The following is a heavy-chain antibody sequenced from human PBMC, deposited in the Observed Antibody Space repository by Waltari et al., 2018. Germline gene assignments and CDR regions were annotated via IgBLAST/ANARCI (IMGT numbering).Heavy chain of an antibody. CDR1: GYTFTSYG. CDR3: AREGYDFWSGYYGSRAYYMDV. V-gene: IGHV1-18*01. Sequence: QVQLVQSGAEVKKPGASVKVSCKASGYTFTSYGISWVRQAPGQGLEWMGWISAYNGNTNDAQKLQGRVTMTTDTSTSTAYMELRSLRSDDTAVYYCAREGYDFWSGYYGSRAYYMDVWGKGTTVTVSS. CDR2: ISAYNGNT. J-gene: IGHJ6*03. D-gene: IGHD3-3*01.